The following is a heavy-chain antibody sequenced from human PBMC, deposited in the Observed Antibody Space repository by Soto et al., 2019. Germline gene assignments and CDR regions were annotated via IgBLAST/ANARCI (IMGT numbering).Heavy chain of an antibody. D-gene: IGHD3-10*01. CDR3: ARDRATMVRGVLPRWFDP. CDR1: GGSFSGYY. CDR2: INHSGST. J-gene: IGHJ5*02. Sequence: ASETLSLTCAVYGGSFSGYYWSWIRQPPGKGLEWIGEINHSGSTNYNPSLKSRVTISVDTSKNQFSLKLSSVTAADTAVYYCARDRATMVRGVLPRWFDPCGQGTLVTVSS. V-gene: IGHV4-34*01.